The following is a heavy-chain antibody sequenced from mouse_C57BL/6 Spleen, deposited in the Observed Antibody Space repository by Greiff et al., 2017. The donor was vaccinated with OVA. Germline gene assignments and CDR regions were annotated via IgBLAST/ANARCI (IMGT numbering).Heavy chain of an antibody. V-gene: IGHV1-18*01. J-gene: IGHJ3*01. Sequence: VQLQQSGPELVKPGASVKIPCKASGYTFTDYNMDWVKQSHGKSLEWIGDINPNNGVTIYNQKFKGKATLTVDKSSSTAYMELRSLTSEDTAVYYCARSGYGAFAYWGQGTLVTVSA. D-gene: IGHD3-1*01. CDR3: ARSGYGAFAY. CDR2: INPNNGVT. CDR1: GYTFTDYN.